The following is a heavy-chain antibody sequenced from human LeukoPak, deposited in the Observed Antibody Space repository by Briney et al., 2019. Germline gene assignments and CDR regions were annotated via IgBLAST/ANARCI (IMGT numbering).Heavy chain of an antibody. D-gene: IGHD2-2*01. CDR2: INHSGST. Sequence: SETLSLTCAVYGGSFSGYYWSWIRQPPGKGLEWIGEINHSGSTNYNPSLKSRVTISVDTSKNQFSLKLSSVTAADTAVYYCARLLGCSSTSCHLDYWGQGTLVTVSS. CDR3: ARLLGCSSTSCHLDY. CDR1: GGSFSGYY. V-gene: IGHV4-34*01. J-gene: IGHJ4*02.